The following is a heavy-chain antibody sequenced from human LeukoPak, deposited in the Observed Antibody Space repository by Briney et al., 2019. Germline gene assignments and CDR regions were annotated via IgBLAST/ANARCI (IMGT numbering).Heavy chain of an antibody. J-gene: IGHJ4*02. Sequence: PGGSLRLSCAASGLTFSDYYMSWIRQAPGKGLEWVSYISFSGSPTQYADSVKGRFTISRDNAKNSLYLQMNSLRDEDTAVYYCARDRAYYYDSSGYYYFDHWGQGTLVTVSS. CDR2: ISFSGSPT. CDR3: ARDRAYYYDSSGYYYFDH. V-gene: IGHV3-11*04. CDR1: GLTFSDYY. D-gene: IGHD3-22*01.